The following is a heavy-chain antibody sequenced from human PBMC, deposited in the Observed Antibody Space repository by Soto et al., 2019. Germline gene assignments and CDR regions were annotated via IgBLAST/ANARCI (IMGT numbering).Heavy chain of an antibody. CDR2: VYYGGT. CDR3: VSYRGAFYFDH. CDR1: GGNMISNY. J-gene: IGHJ4*02. D-gene: IGHD4-4*01. Sequence: SVTMSLTCTVAGGNMISNYWSWIRQSPAKGLEWIGFVYYGGTNYNPSFESRVTMSVDTPKKQFSLELSDVTAADTAVYYCVSYRGAFYFDHWGQGTLVTVSS. V-gene: IGHV4-59*01.